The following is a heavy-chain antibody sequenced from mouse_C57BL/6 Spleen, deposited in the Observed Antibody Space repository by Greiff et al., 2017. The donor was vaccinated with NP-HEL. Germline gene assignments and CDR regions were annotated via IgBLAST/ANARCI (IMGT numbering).Heavy chain of an antibody. CDR3: ARLGYSNYDYFDY. D-gene: IGHD2-5*01. CDR2: IHPNSGST. V-gene: IGHV1-64*01. CDR1: GYTFTSSW. Sequence: VQLQQPGAELVKPGASVKLSCKASGYTFTSSWMHWVKQRPGQGLEWIGMIHPNSGSTNYNEKFKGKATLTVDKSSSTAYMQLSSLTSEDSAVYYCARLGYSNYDYFDYWGQGTTLTVSS. J-gene: IGHJ2*01.